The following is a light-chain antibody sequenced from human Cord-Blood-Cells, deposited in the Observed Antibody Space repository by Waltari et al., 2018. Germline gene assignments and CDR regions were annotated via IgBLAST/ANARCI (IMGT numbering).Light chain of an antibody. CDR3: QQSYRTPWT. CDR2: AAS. CDR1: QSISSY. V-gene: IGKV1-39*01. J-gene: IGKJ1*01. Sequence: DIQMTQSPSSLSASVGDRVTITCRASQSISSYLNWYQQKPGKAPKLLIYAASSLQSGVPSRFSGSGSGTDFTLTISSLQPEDFATYDCQQSYRTPWTFGPGTKVEIK.